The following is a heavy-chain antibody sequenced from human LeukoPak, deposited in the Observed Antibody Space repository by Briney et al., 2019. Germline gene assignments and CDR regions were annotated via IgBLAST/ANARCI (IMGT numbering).Heavy chain of an antibody. CDR1: GYTLTELS. CDR3: ATDPDGSSWPDY. V-gene: IGHV1-24*01. D-gene: IGHD6-13*01. CDR2: FDPEDGET. J-gene: IGHJ4*02. Sequence: ASVKVSCKVSGYTLTELSMHWVRQAPGKGLEWMGGFDPEDGETIYAQKFQGRVTMTEDTSTDTAYIELSSLRSEDTAVYYCATDPDGSSWPDYWGQGTLVTVSS.